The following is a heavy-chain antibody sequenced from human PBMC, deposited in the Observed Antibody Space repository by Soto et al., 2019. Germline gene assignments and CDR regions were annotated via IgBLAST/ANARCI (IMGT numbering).Heavy chain of an antibody. D-gene: IGHD3-22*01. J-gene: IGHJ4*02. CDR2: IIPIFGTA. Sequence: ASVKVSCKASGGTFSSYSISWVRQAPGQGLEWMGGIIPIFGTANYAQKFQGRVTITADESTSTAYMELSSLRSEDTAVYYCARYYDSSGYYGSFDYWGQGTLVTVSS. CDR3: ARYYDSSGYYGSFDY. CDR1: GGTFSSYS. V-gene: IGHV1-69*13.